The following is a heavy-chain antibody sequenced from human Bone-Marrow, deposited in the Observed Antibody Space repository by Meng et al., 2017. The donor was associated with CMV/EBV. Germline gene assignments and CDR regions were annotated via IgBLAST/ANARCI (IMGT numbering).Heavy chain of an antibody. J-gene: IGHJ4*02. CDR3: AHPRGWAFDY. V-gene: IGHV2-5*02. CDR2: IYCDDQK. Sequence: QITLKQSRPTLVKPTPTPALTCPVSGLSLLTGGVGVCCIRQPPGKALECLALIYCDDQKRYSPSLQSRLTITKDTSKNQVVLTMTNMDPVDTATYYCAHPRGWAFDYWGQGTLVTVSS. D-gene: IGHD6-19*01. CDR1: GLSLLTGGVG.